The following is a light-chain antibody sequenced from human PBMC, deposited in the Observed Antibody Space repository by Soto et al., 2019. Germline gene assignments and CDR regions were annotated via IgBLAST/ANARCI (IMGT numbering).Light chain of an antibody. Sequence: AIQMTHSPSSLSASVLDIVTITFRASQGIRDELGLYQRKAGKAPNLLISAASRLQSGVPSRFSGRGSGTDFTLTISSLQPEDFATYYCLQDYDYPRTFGQGTKVDI. V-gene: IGKV1-6*01. CDR3: LQDYDYPRT. CDR1: QGIRDE. CDR2: AAS. J-gene: IGKJ1*01.